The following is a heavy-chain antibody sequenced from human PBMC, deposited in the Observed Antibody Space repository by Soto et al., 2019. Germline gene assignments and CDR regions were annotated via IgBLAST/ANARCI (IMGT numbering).Heavy chain of an antibody. CDR1: GGSISSYF. J-gene: IGHJ4*02. V-gene: IGHV4-59*01. Sequence: QVQLQESGPGLLKPSETLSLTCTVSGGSISSYFYIWVRQPPGKGLEWIGSVYYTGTTDYNPALKSRATISVDKSKSQFALNLRSVTAADTAVYYCAGDLAAVPRAVDYWGRGTLVTVSS. CDR2: VYYTGTT. CDR3: AGDLAAVPRAVDY. D-gene: IGHD6-13*01.